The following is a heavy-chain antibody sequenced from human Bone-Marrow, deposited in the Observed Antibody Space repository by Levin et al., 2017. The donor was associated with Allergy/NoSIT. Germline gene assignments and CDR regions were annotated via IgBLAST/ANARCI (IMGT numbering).Heavy chain of an antibody. D-gene: IGHD3-9*01. CDR2: ISSSSSYI. J-gene: IGHJ5*02. CDR1: GFTFSSYS. V-gene: IGHV3-21*01. CDR3: ARGKKYDILTGYYLPMADP. Sequence: GESLKISCAASGFTFSSYSMNWVRQAPGKGLEWVSSISSSSSYIYYADSVKGRFTISRDNAKNSLYLQMNSLRAEDTAVYYCARGKKYDILTGYYLPMADPWGQGTLVTVSS.